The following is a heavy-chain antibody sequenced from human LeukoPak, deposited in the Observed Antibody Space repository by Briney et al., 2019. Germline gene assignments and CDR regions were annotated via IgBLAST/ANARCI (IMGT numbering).Heavy chain of an antibody. CDR3: ARSLRVRGVPDYMDV. V-gene: IGHV3-23*01. CDR2: ISGSGGST. CDR1: GFTFSNYG. Sequence: PGGSLRLSCAASGFTFSNYGMSWVRQAPGKGLEWVSGISGSGGSTYYADSVKGRFTISRDNSKNTLYLQMNSLRAEDTAVYYCARSLRVRGVPDYMDVWGKGTTVTISS. J-gene: IGHJ6*03. D-gene: IGHD3-10*01.